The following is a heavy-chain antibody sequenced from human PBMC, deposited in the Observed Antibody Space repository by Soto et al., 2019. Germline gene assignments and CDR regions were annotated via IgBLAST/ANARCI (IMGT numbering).Heavy chain of an antibody. D-gene: IGHD2-21*02. CDR2: SA. J-gene: IGHJ5*02. CDR1: GGTFSIYT. Sequence: QVQLVQSGAEVKKPGSSVKVSCKASGGTFSIYTISWVRQAPGQGLEWMGSSANSAQKFQGRLTVTADESTSMVYLELSSLTSEDTAVYYWAREGPPAIAWFGPWGQGTLVSVSS. CDR3: AREGPPAIAWFGP. V-gene: IGHV1-69*18.